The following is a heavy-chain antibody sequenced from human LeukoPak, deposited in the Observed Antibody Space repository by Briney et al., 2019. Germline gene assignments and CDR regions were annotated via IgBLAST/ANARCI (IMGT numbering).Heavy chain of an antibody. CDR2: ISGSGGST. D-gene: IGHD2-15*01. J-gene: IGHJ4*02. V-gene: IGHV3-23*01. CDR1: GFTFSSYA. Sequence: GGSLRLSCAASGFTFSSYAMSWVRQAPGKGLEWVSAISGSGGSTYYADSVKGRFTISRDNSKNTLHLQMNSLRAEDTAVYYCAKSLGYCSGGSCYWGQGTLVTVSS. CDR3: AKSLGYCSGGSCY.